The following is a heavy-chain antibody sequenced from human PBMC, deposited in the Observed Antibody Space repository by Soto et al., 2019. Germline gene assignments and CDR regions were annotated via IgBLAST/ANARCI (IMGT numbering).Heavy chain of an antibody. CDR2: VSHDGRNI. CDR1: GFTFSDYA. Sequence: VQLVESGGGVVQPGRSLRLSCAASGFTFSDYAMHWVRQAPGKGLEWVAVVSHDGRNIHYPDSVKGRFTISRDSSKNTVSLEMTSPRAEDTAVYYCAKGGRQLLVRSDFNYWGQGALVTVSS. D-gene: IGHD6-19*01. V-gene: IGHV3-30*18. CDR3: AKGGRQLLVRSDFNY. J-gene: IGHJ4*02.